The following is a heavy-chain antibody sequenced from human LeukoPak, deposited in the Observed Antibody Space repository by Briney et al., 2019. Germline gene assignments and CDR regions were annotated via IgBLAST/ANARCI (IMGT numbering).Heavy chain of an antibody. Sequence: ASVKVSCKASGGTFSSYAISWVRQAPGQGLEWMGRIIPILGIANYAQKFQGRVTITADKSTSTAYMELSSLRSEDTAVYYCARIRYDSSGYDSRFDYWGQGTLVTVSS. CDR1: GGTFSSYA. D-gene: IGHD3-22*01. CDR2: IIPILGIA. V-gene: IGHV1-69*04. CDR3: ARIRYDSSGYDSRFDY. J-gene: IGHJ4*02.